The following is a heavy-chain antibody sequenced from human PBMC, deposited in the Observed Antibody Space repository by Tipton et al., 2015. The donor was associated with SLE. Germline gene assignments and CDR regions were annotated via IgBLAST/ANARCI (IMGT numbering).Heavy chain of an antibody. CDR1: GYSISSGYY. V-gene: IGHV4-38-2*02. Sequence: TLSLTCAVSGYSISSGYYWGWIRQPPGKGLEWIGSSYHSGSTYYNPSLKSRVTISVDTSKNQFFLKLNSVTAAGTAVYYCARDRDYYGSGRSVSWFDPWGQGTLVTVSS. J-gene: IGHJ5*02. CDR3: ARDRDYYGSGRSVSWFDP. D-gene: IGHD3-10*01. CDR2: SYHSGST.